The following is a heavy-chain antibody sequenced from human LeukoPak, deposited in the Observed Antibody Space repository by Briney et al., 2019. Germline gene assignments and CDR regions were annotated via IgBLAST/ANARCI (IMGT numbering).Heavy chain of an antibody. D-gene: IGHD5-18*01. Sequence: SETLSLTCAVYGGSFSAYYWSWIRQPPGKGLEWIGEINHSGSTNYNPSLKSRVTISVDTSKNQFSLKLSSVTAADTAVYYCARSRGYSYGTTFLDYWGQGTLVTVSS. J-gene: IGHJ4*02. CDR2: INHSGST. V-gene: IGHV4-34*01. CDR3: ARSRGYSYGTTFLDY. CDR1: GGSFSAYY.